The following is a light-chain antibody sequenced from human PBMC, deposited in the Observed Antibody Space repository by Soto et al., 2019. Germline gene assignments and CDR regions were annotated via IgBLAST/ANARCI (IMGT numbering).Light chain of an antibody. J-gene: IGKJ4*01. CDR2: DAS. CDR1: QDISNY. CDR3: QQYDNPPLT. Sequence: DIQMTQSPSSLSASVGDRVTLTCRASQDISNYLNWYQQKPGKAPKLLIYDASNLETGVPSRFSGSGSGTDFTFTISSLQAEDIATYYCQQYDNPPLTFGGGTKVEIK. V-gene: IGKV1-33*01.